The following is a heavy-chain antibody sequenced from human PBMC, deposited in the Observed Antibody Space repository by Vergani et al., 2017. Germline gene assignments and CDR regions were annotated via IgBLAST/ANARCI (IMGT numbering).Heavy chain of an antibody. V-gene: IGHV4-39*07. CDR3: ARDSYGGDWYFDL. Sequence: QLQLQESGPGLVKPSETLSLTCTVSGGSISSCSYYWGWIRQPPGKGLEWIGSIYYSGSTYYNPSLKSRVTISVDTSKNQFSLKLSSVTAADTAVYYCARDSYGGDWYFDLWGRGTLVTVSS. CDR1: GGSISSCSYY. D-gene: IGHD4-23*01. CDR2: IYYSGST. J-gene: IGHJ2*01.